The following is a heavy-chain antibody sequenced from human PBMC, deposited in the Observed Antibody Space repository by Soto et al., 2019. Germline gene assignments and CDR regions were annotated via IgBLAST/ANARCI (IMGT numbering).Heavy chain of an antibody. J-gene: IGHJ4*02. CDR3: ARGHNWGYRFAS. CDR2: LIPLFGTT. CDR1: GGTFSGHA. V-gene: IGHV1-69*06. Sequence: QVQLVQSGAEVKKPGSSVKVSCEASGGTFSGHAISWVRQAPGQGPEWMGGLIPLFGTTQHAQNFQDRLTITADKSTSTAYLELTSLRFEDTAIYYCARGHNWGYRFASWGQGTLVTVSS. D-gene: IGHD7-27*01.